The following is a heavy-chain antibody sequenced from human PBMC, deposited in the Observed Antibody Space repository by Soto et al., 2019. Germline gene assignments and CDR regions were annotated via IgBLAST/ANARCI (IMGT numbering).Heavy chain of an antibody. D-gene: IGHD6-13*01. CDR1: GGSISSTNW. V-gene: IGHV4-4*02. CDR2: IYHSGST. Sequence: QVQLQESDPGLVRPSGTMSLTCAVSGGSISSTNWWSWVRQPPGKGLEWIGEIYHSGSTNYNPSLKSRVTMSVDTSNNLFSRRLSSVTAADTAVYYCARDGAAALFRPPLTFWGQGTLVTVSS. J-gene: IGHJ4*02. CDR3: ARDGAAALFRPPLTF.